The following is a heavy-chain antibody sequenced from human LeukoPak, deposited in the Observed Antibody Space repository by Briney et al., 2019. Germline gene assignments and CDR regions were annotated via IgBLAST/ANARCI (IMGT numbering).Heavy chain of an antibody. CDR3: AKDSGWLVRNFDY. CDR1: GFTFDDYA. Sequence: GGSLRLSCAASGFTFDDYAMHWVRHAPGKGLEWVSGISWNSGSIGYADSVKGRFTISRDNAKNSLYLQMNSLRAEDTALYYCAKDSGWLVRNFDYWGQGTLVTVSS. CDR2: ISWNSGSI. V-gene: IGHV3-9*01. D-gene: IGHD6-19*01. J-gene: IGHJ4*02.